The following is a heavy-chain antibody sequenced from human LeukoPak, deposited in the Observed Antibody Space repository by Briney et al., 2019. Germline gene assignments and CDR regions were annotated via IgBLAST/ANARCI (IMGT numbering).Heavy chain of an antibody. CDR2: INWNSDTI. J-gene: IGHJ4*02. D-gene: IGHD2-15*01. CDR3: AKSRLPCSGGSCYLFDS. Sequence: GGSLRLSCAASGFTFDDYVMHWVRHAPGKGLEGVSGINWNSDTIGYGDSVKGRYTVSRDNAENSLFLQMDSLRPEDTALYYCAKSRLPCSGGSCYLFDSWGQGTLVTVSS. V-gene: IGHV3-9*01. CDR1: GFTFDDYV.